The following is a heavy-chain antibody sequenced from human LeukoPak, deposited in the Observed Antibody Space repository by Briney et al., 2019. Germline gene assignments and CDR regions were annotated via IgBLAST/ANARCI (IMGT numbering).Heavy chain of an antibody. V-gene: IGHV3-21*01. J-gene: IGHJ3*02. CDR3: ARDHYDSSGSKDAFDI. CDR1: GFTFSSYS. D-gene: IGHD3-22*01. CDR2: ISSSSSYI. Sequence: GGSLRLPCAASGFTFSSYSMNWVRQAPGKGLEWVSSISSSSSYIYYADSVKGRFTISRDNAKNSLYLQMNSLRAEDTAVYYCARDHYDSSGSKDAFDIWGQGTMVTVSS.